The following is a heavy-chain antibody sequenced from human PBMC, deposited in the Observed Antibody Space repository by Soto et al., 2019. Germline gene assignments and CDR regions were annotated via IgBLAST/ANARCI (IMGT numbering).Heavy chain of an antibody. CDR2: IYHSGTA. CDR3: ARHIAVTGTRCFDY. Sequence: QVQLQESGPGLVKPSGTLSLTCAVSGGSISSRHWWSWVRQPPGMGLAWIGEIYHSGTANYNPSLTSRVTITNDKTNNQIPLELSPVTDADAAVYFCARHIAVTGTRCFDYWGQGTLVTVSS. J-gene: IGHJ4*02. V-gene: IGHV4-4*02. CDR1: GGSISSRHW. D-gene: IGHD6-19*01.